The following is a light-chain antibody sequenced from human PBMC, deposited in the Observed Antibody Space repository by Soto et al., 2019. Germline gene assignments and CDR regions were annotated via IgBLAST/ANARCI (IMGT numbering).Light chain of an antibody. J-gene: IGKJ1*01. V-gene: IGKV3-11*01. CDR1: QSVSSY. CDR3: QQRSDWPPWT. Sequence: EIVLTQSPATISLSPGERATLSCRASQSVSSYLAWYQQKPGQAPRLLIYDASDRATGIPAGFSGSGSGTDFTLTISSLEPEDFAVYYCQQRSDWPPWTFGQGTKVDIK. CDR2: DAS.